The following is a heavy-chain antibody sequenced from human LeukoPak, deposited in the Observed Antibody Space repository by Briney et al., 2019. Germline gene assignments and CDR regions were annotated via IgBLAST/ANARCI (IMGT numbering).Heavy chain of an antibody. CDR2: IKHSGST. Sequence: PSETLSLTCAVYGGSFSDYYWSWIRQPPGKGLEWIGEIKHSGSTNYNPSLKSRVTISVDTSKNQFSLKLSSVTAADTAVYYCARETTGLARYFDYWGQGTLVTVSS. CDR3: ARETTGLARYFDY. D-gene: IGHD4-17*01. V-gene: IGHV4-34*01. J-gene: IGHJ4*02. CDR1: GGSFSDYY.